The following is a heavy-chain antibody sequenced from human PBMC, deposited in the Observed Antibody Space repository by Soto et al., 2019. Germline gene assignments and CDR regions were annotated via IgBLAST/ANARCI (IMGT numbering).Heavy chain of an antibody. J-gene: IGHJ3*02. Sequence: SETLSLTCTVSGGSISSYYWSWIRQPAGKGLEWIGRIYTSGSTNYNPSLKSRVTMSVDTSKNQFSLKLSSVTAADTAVYYCASSLKWEPLSPDAFDIWGQGTMLTVSS. D-gene: IGHD1-26*01. V-gene: IGHV4-4*07. CDR1: GGSISSYY. CDR2: IYTSGST. CDR3: ASSLKWEPLSPDAFDI.